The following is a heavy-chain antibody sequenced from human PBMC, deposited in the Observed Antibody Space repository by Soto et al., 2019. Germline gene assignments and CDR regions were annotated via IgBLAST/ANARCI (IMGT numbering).Heavy chain of an antibody. Sequence: PGGSLRLSCAASGFTFSSYAMSWVRQAPGKGLEWVSAISGSGGSTYYADSVKGRFTISRDNSKNTLYLQMNSLRAEDTAVYYCAKDINIVVVPAAMGYWGQGTLVTVSS. D-gene: IGHD2-2*01. V-gene: IGHV3-23*01. CDR2: ISGSGGST. CDR3: AKDINIVVVPAAMGY. CDR1: GFTFSSYA. J-gene: IGHJ4*02.